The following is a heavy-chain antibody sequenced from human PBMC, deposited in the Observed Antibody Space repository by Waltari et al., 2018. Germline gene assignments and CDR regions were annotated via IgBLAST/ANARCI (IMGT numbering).Heavy chain of an antibody. CDR3: ARGLRFLRYYMDV. CDR1: GGSFSGYY. Sequence: QVQLQQWGAGLLKPSETLSLTCAVYGGSFSGYYWSGFRQPPGKGLEWIGEINHSGSTNYNPSLKSRVTISVDTSKNQFSLKLSSVTAADTAVYYCARGLRFLRYYMDVWGKGTTVTVSS. J-gene: IGHJ6*03. D-gene: IGHD3-3*01. V-gene: IGHV4-34*01. CDR2: INHSGST.